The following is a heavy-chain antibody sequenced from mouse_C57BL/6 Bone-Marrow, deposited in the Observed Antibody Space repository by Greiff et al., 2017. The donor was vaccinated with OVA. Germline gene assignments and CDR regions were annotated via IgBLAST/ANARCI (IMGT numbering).Heavy chain of an antibody. Sequence: EVKLMESGGGLVKPGGSLKLSCAASGFTFSSYAMSWVRQTPEKRLEWVATISDGGSYTYYPDNVKGRFTISRDNAKNNLYLQMSHLKSEDTAMYYCARDEGYYDYDDGFAYWGQGTLVTVSA. CDR3: ARDEGYYDYDDGFAY. CDR2: ISDGGSYT. V-gene: IGHV5-4*01. CDR1: GFTFSSYA. D-gene: IGHD2-4*01. J-gene: IGHJ3*01.